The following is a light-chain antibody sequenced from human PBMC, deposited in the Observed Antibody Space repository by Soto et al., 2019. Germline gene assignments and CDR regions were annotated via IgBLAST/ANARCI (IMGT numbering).Light chain of an antibody. CDR3: QKYDHAPLT. CDR1: QGIGNY. V-gene: IGKV1-27*01. CDR2: AAS. J-gene: IGKJ4*01. Sequence: QMNLSAVSVSANIGDRVTITCRASQGIGNYLAWYQQRPGKVPKLLIYAASTLQSGVPSRFSGSGSGPDFTLTISSLQPEDVATYYGQKYDHAPLTFGGWTKV.